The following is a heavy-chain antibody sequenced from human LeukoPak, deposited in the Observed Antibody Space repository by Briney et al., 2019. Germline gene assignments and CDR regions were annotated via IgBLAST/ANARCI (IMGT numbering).Heavy chain of an antibody. D-gene: IGHD2-2*01. CDR2: ARNKANSYTT. CDR3: AAVGTSSRRDFDY. V-gene: IGHV3-72*01. Sequence: PGESLRLSCAASGFTFSDHYMDWVRQAPGKGLEWVGRARNKANSYTTDYAASVKGRFTISRDDSKNSLYLQMNSLKTEDTAVYYCAAVGTSSRRDFDYWGQGTLVTVSS. J-gene: IGHJ4*02. CDR1: GFTFSDHY.